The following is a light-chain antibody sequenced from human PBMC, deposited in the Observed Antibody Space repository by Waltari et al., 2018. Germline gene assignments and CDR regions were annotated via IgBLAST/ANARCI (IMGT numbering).Light chain of an antibody. Sequence: QSALTQPRSVSGTPGQSVTISCTGTRSDVGGYKYVSWYQQHPGKAPQLMIYDVSNRPAGVPDRFSGSNSGNTASLTISGLQADDEADYYCCSYAGSHWVFGGGTELTVL. CDR1: RSDVGGYKY. J-gene: IGLJ3*02. CDR2: DVS. CDR3: CSYAGSHWV. V-gene: IGLV2-11*01.